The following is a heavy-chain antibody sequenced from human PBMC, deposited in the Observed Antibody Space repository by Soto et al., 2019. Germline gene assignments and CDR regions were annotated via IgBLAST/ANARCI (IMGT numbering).Heavy chain of an antibody. J-gene: IGHJ4*02. CDR2: MNPNTGNS. Sequence: ASVKVSCKASGYTFTSYDIYWVRQATGQGLEWMGWMNPNTGNSGYAQKFQGRVTMTSDTSISTAHMELSSLRSEDTAFYYCTSFDSNGYYPQNHYWGPGTQVTVSS. V-gene: IGHV1-8*01. CDR3: TSFDSNGYYPQNHY. D-gene: IGHD3-22*01. CDR1: GYTFTSYD.